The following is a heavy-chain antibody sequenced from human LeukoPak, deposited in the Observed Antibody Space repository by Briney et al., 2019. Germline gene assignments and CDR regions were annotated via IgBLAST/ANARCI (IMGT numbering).Heavy chain of an antibody. D-gene: IGHD6-19*01. CDR3: ARDPPSVAGTHYFDY. V-gene: IGHV1-46*01. J-gene: IGHJ4*02. CDR2: INPSGGST. Sequence: ASVKGSCKASGYTFTSYYMHWVRQAPGQGLEWMGIINPSGGSTSYAQKFQGRVTMTRDTSTSTVYMELSSLRSEDTAVYYCARDPPSVAGTHYFDYWGQGTLVTVSS. CDR1: GYTFTSYY.